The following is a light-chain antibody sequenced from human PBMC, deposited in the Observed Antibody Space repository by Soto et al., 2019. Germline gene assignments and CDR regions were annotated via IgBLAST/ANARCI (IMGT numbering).Light chain of an antibody. CDR2: DVS. CDR3: GSYASGGAYV. V-gene: IGLV2-14*01. CDR1: SSDVGGYNA. J-gene: IGLJ1*01. Sequence: VLTQPASVSGSPGQSITISCTGTSSDVGGYNAVSWYQQHPGKAPKLMIYDVSNRPSGASDRFSGSKSGNTASLTISGLQAEDEADYYCGSYASGGAYVFGTGTKVTVL.